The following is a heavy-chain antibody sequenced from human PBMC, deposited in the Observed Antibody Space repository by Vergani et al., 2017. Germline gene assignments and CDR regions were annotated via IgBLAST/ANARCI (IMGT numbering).Heavy chain of an antibody. CDR2: IRPYTGHT. V-gene: IGHV1-18*01. D-gene: IGHD1-26*01. CDR3: ARAYSGRVAPHYYTYGGMDV. CDR1: SHTFQTYG. Sequence: QVQLVQSGAELKKPGASVSVSCKGSSHTFQTYGISWVRQAPGKGLEWMAWIRPYTGHTIYAQKFQDRVTMTADTSTNTAYMELRSLRSDDTAVYYCARAYSGRVAPHYYTYGGMDVWGPGTTVTVSS. J-gene: IGHJ6*02.